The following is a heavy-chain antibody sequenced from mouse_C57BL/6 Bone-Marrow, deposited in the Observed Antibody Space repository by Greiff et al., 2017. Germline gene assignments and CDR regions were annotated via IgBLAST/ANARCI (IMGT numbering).Heavy chain of an antibody. Sequence: VQLKESGGGLVQPGGSLKLSCAASGFTFSDYGMAWVRQAPRQGPEWVAFISNLAYSNYYADTVTGRVTISRENAKNTLYLKMSSLRSEDTAMYYCARHRFMDYGGQGTAVTVSS. CDR3: ARHRFMDY. CDR2: ISNLAYSN. J-gene: IGHJ4*01. CDR1: GFTFSDYG. V-gene: IGHV5-15*01.